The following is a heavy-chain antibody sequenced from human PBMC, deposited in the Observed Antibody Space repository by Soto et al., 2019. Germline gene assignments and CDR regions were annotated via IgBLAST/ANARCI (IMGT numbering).Heavy chain of an antibody. CDR2: IFPGDAET. Sequence: PGESPKISCQGSGYNFATHWIGWVRHKAGKGLEWMGIIFPGDAETRYSPSFQGHITISADKSISIAYLRWSSLKASDTGMYYCATPGGFGMDVWGQGTTVTVSS. CDR3: ATPGGFGMDV. D-gene: IGHD5-12*01. J-gene: IGHJ6*02. CDR1: GYNFATHW. V-gene: IGHV5-51*01.